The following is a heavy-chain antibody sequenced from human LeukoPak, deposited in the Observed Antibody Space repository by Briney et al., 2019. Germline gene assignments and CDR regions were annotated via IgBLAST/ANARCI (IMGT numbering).Heavy chain of an antibody. CDR1: GYTFSNCW. CDR3: ARRGVWYSSSCYQVLWDAFDL. V-gene: IGHV5-51*01. D-gene: IGHD6-13*01. J-gene: IGHJ3*01. Sequence: GESLKISCKGSGYTFSNCWFGWGGRMSGEELEWMGGIYSCGSGTRYGPSFQGRVTISVDKSSNTAYLQWTRMQASDTAMYYCARRGVWYSSSCYQVLWDAFDLWGQGTMVTVSS. CDR2: IYSCGSGT.